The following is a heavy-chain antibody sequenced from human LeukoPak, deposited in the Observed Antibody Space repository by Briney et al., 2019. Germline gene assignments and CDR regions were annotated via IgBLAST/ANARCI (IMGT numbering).Heavy chain of an antibody. V-gene: IGHV3-15*01. CDR2: IKSKTDGGTT. CDR3: TKDSGPRIYVGFDP. J-gene: IGHJ5*02. D-gene: IGHD5/OR15-5a*01. CDR1: EFTLRDAW. Sequence: PGESLRLSCSASEFTLRDAWMNWVRQAPGKGLEWVARIKSKTDGGTTDYAAPVKGRFTISRDDSKNTLYLQMDNLRTEDTAVYYCTKDSGPRIYVGFDPWGQGTLVAVSS.